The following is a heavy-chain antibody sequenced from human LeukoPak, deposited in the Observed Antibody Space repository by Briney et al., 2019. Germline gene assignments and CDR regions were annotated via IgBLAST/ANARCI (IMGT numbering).Heavy chain of an antibody. J-gene: IGHJ3*02. Sequence: ASVKVSCKASGYTFTSYAMHWVRQAPGQRLEWMGWINAGNGNTKYSQKFQGRVAITRDTSASTAYMELSRLRSEDTAVYYCASGYCGGDCYSSDAFDIWGQGAMVTVSS. D-gene: IGHD2-21*02. V-gene: IGHV1-3*01. CDR1: GYTFTSYA. CDR2: INAGNGNT. CDR3: ASGYCGGDCYSSDAFDI.